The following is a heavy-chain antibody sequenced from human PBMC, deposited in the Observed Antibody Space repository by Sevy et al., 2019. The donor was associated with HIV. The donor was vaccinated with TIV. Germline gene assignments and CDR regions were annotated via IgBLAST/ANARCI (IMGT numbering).Heavy chain of an antibody. Sequence: GESLKISCAASGFTFSGYAMSWVRQAPGKGLEWVSAISGSGGSTYYADSVKGRFTISRDNSKNTLYLQMNSLRAEDTAVYYCANHPARGSGSYYHRAEYFQHWGQGTLVTVSS. CDR3: ANHPARGSGSYYHRAEYFQH. V-gene: IGHV3-23*01. J-gene: IGHJ1*01. CDR1: GFTFSGYA. D-gene: IGHD3-10*01. CDR2: ISGSGGST.